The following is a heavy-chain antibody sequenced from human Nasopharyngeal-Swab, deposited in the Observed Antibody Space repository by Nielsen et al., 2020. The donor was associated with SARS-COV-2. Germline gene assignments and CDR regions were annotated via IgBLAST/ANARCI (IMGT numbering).Heavy chain of an antibody. CDR3: ARRRSFCDY. D-gene: IGHD2/OR15-2a*01. CDR1: GDSVNSGNYY. J-gene: IGHJ4*02. V-gene: IGHV4-61*01. CDR2: MHHTGST. Sequence: SETLSLTCTVSGDSVNSGNYYWSWIRQPPGKGLEWIGYMHHTGSTTYNPSLKSRVTISVDTSKNQFSLKLSSVTAADTAVYYCARRRSFCDYWGQGTLVTVSS.